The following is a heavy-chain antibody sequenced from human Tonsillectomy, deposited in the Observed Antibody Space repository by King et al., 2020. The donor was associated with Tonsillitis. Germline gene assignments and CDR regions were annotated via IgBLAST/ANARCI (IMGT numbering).Heavy chain of an antibody. CDR1: GFTFGDHA. Sequence: VQLVESGGGLIQPGRSLRLSCTASGFTFGDHAMSWFRQGPGRGLEGVGFIRSTGYGGTTEYAASVKGRFTISRDDSKSIAYLQMNSLKTEDTAVYYCTRETYYFDLWGQGTLVTVSS. J-gene: IGHJ4*02. CDR3: TRETYYFDL. CDR2: IRSTGYGGTT. V-gene: IGHV3-49*03.